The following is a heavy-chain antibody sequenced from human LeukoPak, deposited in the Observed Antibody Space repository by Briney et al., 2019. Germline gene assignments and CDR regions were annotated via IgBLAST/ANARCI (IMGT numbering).Heavy chain of an antibody. V-gene: IGHV7-4-1*02. CDR1: GYTFTGYY. Sequence: ASVKLSCTASGYTFTGYYMHWVRQAPGQGLEWMGWINTNTGNPTYAQGFTGRFVLSLDTSVSTAYLQISSLKAEDTAVYYCARDLGTMVRGVTDWFDPWGQGTLVTVSS. CDR2: INTNTGNP. J-gene: IGHJ5*02. CDR3: ARDLGTMVRGVTDWFDP. D-gene: IGHD3-10*01.